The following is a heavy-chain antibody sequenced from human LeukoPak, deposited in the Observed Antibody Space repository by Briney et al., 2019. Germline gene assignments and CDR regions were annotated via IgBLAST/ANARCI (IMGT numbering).Heavy chain of an antibody. J-gene: IGHJ4*02. CDR1: GGSISSYY. D-gene: IGHD1-26*01. V-gene: IGHV4-59*01. Sequence: PSETLSLTCTVSGGSISSYYWSWIRQPPGKGLEWIGYIYYSGSTNYNPSLKSRVTISVDTSKNQFSLKLSSVTAADTAVYYCARRGAEEIDYWGQGTLVTVSS. CDR3: ARRGAEEIDY. CDR2: IYYSGST.